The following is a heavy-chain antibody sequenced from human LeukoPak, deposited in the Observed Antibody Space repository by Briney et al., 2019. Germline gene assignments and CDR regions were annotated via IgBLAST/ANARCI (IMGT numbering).Heavy chain of an antibody. Sequence: SETLFLTCAVSGGSISRSNWWSWVRQPPGKGLEWIGEIYHSGSTNYNPSLKSRVTISVDKSKNQFSLKLSSVTAADTAVYYCARSLTRRGSSGYYDWGQGTLVTVSS. D-gene: IGHD3-22*01. CDR1: GGSISRSNW. V-gene: IGHV4-4*02. CDR2: IYHSGST. CDR3: ARSLTRRGSSGYYD. J-gene: IGHJ4*02.